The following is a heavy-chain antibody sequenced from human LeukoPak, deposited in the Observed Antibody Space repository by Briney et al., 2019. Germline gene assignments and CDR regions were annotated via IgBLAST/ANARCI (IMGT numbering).Heavy chain of an antibody. J-gene: IGHJ4*02. CDR1: VFTFSSDW. Sequence: GGSLRLSCVASVFTFSSDWIHWVRQGPGKGPVWVSRINSDGRITSYADSVKGRFTISRDNAKNTLYLQMNSLRAEDTAVYYCARDPGPYCGGDCYYFDYWGPGTLVTVSS. CDR2: INSDGRIT. V-gene: IGHV3-74*01. CDR3: ARDPGPYCGGDCYYFDY. D-gene: IGHD2-21*02.